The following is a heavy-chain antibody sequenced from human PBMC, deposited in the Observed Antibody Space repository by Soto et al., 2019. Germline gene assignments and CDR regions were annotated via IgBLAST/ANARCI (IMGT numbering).Heavy chain of an antibody. CDR3: ARMATFGSLNWFDP. CDR2: MNTGSGDT. J-gene: IGHJ5*02. CDR1: GYSFTNND. V-gene: IGHV1-8*01. Sequence: GASVKVSCKTSGYSFTNNDVTWVRQATGQGLEWMGWMNTGSGDTGYAQKFQGRVTMTRDISIATAYMELSGLTSDDTAIYYCARMATFGSLNWFDPWGQGTLVTVSS. D-gene: IGHD3-16*01.